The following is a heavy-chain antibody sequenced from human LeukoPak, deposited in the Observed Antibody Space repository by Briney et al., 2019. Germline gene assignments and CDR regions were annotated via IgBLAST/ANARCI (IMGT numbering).Heavy chain of an antibody. V-gene: IGHV3-21*01. D-gene: IGHD3-10*01. Sequence: GGSLRLSCAASGFTFSSFSMNWVRQAPGKGLEWVSSISSSSSYIYYADSVKGRFTISRDNAKNSLYLQMNSLRAEDTAMYYCARDDYYGSGSYWGAFDIWGQGTMVTVSS. CDR2: ISSSSSYI. J-gene: IGHJ3*02. CDR3: ARDDYYGSGSYWGAFDI. CDR1: GFTFSSFS.